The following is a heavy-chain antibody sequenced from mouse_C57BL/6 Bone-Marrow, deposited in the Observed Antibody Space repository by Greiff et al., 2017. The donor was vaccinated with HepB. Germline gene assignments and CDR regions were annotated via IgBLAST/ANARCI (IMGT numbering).Heavy chain of an antibody. Sequence: EVQRVESGGGLVKPGGSLKLSCAASGFTFSSYAMSWVRQTPEKRLEWVATISDGGSYTYYPDNVKGRFTISRDNAKNNLYLQMSHLKSEDTAMYYCARERARSTRVTRVFVYGGQGTLVSVSA. CDR1: GFTFSSYA. J-gene: IGHJ3*01. CDR3: ARERARSTRVTRVFVY. D-gene: IGHD2-2*01. CDR2: ISDGGSYT. V-gene: IGHV5-4*01.